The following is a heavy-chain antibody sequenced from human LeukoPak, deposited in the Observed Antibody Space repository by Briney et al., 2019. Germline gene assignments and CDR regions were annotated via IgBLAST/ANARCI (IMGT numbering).Heavy chain of an antibody. D-gene: IGHD3-22*01. CDR3: ARDVKDYDSSGGLDV. Sequence: GGSLRLSCAASGFTFSSCGMHWVRQAPGKGLEWVAVIWYDGTNKYYADSVKGRFTISRDNSKNALFLQMNSLRAEDTAVYYCARDVKDYDSSGGLDVWGQGTTVTVSS. V-gene: IGHV3-33*01. CDR1: GFTFSSCG. CDR2: IWYDGTNK. J-gene: IGHJ6*02.